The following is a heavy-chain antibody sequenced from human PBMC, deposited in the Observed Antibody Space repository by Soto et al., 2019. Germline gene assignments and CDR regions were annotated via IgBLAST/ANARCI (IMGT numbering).Heavy chain of an antibody. Sequence: QLQLQESGPGLVKPSETLSLTCTVSGGSISSYSYSWNWIRQPPGKGLEWIGSIYYTGSTDNNPSLKSRVTLSVDTSKNQFSLKLNSVTAADTAVYYCARLYSSGWYNWFDPWGQGTLVTVSS. V-gene: IGHV4-39*01. CDR2: IYYTGST. J-gene: IGHJ5*02. D-gene: IGHD6-19*01. CDR3: ARLYSSGWYNWFDP. CDR1: GGSISSYSYS.